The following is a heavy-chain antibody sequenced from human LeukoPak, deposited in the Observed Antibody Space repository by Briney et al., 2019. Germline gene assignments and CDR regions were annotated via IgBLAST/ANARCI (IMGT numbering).Heavy chain of an antibody. D-gene: IGHD3-22*01. J-gene: IGHJ4*02. Sequence: GGSLRLSCAASGFTFDDYAMHWVRQAPGKGLEWVSGISWNSGSIGYADSVKGRFAISRDNAKNSLYLQMNSLRAEDTALYYCAKVLNYYDSSGSFDYWGQGTLVTVSS. CDR2: ISWNSGSI. V-gene: IGHV3-9*01. CDR1: GFTFDDYA. CDR3: AKVLNYYDSSGSFDY.